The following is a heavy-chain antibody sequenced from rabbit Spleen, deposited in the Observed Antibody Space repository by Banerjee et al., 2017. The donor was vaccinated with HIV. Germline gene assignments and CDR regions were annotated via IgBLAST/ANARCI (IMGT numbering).Heavy chain of an antibody. CDR3: ATGYSDIYFNL. V-gene: IGHV1S47*01. J-gene: IGHJ4*01. Sequence: QEQLKETGGGLVQPGGSLTLSCKASGFDFSNYGVTWVRQAPGKGLEWIGYIEPIFGNTYYANWVNGRFTISSHNAQNTLYLQLSSLTAADTATYFCATGYSDIYFNLWGPGTLVTVS. D-gene: IGHD1-1*01. CDR2: IEPIFGNT. CDR1: GFDFSNYG.